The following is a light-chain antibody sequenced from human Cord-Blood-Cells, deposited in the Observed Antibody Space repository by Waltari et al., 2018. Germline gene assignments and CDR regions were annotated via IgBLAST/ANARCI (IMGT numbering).Light chain of an antibody. J-gene: IGKJ3*01. Sequence: DIQMTQSPSSLSASVGDRVTITCQASQDISNYLNWYQQKPGKAPKLLIYDASNLETGVPSRFSGSGSGTDFTFTISSLQPEDIATYYCQQYDNLPLTFGPGTK. V-gene: IGKV1-33*01. CDR1: QDISNY. CDR2: DAS. CDR3: QQYDNLPLT.